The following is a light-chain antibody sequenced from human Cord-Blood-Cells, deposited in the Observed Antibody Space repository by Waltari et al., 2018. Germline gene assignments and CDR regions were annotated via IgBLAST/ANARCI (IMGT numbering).Light chain of an antibody. CDR3: CSYAGSYTWV. Sequence: SALPQPRPVSGSSGPSVTISCTGTSSAVGGYKYVSWYQQHPGKAPKLMIYDVSKRPSGVPDRFSGSKSGNTASLTISGLQAEDEADYYCCSYAGSYTWVFGGGTKLTVL. V-gene: IGLV2-11*01. CDR1: SSAVGGYKY. CDR2: DVS. J-gene: IGLJ3*02.